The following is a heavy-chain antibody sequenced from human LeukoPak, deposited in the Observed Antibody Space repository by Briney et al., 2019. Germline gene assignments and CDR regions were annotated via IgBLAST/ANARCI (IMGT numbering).Heavy chain of an antibody. D-gene: IGHD5-18*01. CDR3: ARGQSRGYSYGYGGDY. Sequence: GGSLRLSCAASGFTFSSYEMNWVRQAPGKGLEWVSYISSSGSTIYYADSVKGRFTISRDNAKNPLYLQMNSLRAEDTAVYYCARGQSRGYSYGYGGDYWGQGTLVTVSS. CDR2: ISSSGSTI. V-gene: IGHV3-48*03. J-gene: IGHJ4*02. CDR1: GFTFSSYE.